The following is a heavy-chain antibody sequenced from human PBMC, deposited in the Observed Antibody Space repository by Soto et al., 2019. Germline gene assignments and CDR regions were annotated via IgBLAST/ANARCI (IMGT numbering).Heavy chain of an antibody. D-gene: IGHD5-18*01. CDR1: GYTFTSYG. J-gene: IGHJ4*02. Sequence: GASVKVSCKASGYTFTSYGIGWVRQAPGQGLEWMGWINGYNGDTNYAQKLQGRVTVTTDTSTSTAYMELRSLTSDDTAVYYCAKDTAMVITPFDYWGQGTLVTVSS. CDR3: AKDTAMVITPFDY. V-gene: IGHV1-18*04. CDR2: INGYNGDT.